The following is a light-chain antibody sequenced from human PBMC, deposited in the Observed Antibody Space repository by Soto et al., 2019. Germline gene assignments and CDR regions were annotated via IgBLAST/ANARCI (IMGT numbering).Light chain of an antibody. Sequence: DIQMTQFPSTLSASVGDRVTITCRASQSVSSWLAWYQQKPGKAPKLLIYKASNLESGVPSRFSASGSGTEFTLTISCLQPDDFATYYCQQYNSYPYTFGQGTKPEIK. V-gene: IGKV1-5*03. CDR3: QQYNSYPYT. J-gene: IGKJ2*01. CDR1: QSVSSW. CDR2: KAS.